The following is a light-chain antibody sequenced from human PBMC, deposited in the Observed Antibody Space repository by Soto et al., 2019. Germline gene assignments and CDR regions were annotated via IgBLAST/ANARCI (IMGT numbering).Light chain of an antibody. CDR1: QSVSSY. CDR3: QQRSNWPLT. J-gene: IGKJ4*01. CDR2: DAS. V-gene: IGKV3-11*01. Sequence: EIVLTQSPATLSLSPGERATLSCRASQSVSSYLAWYQQKPGQAPRLLIYDASNRATGIPARFSGSGSGTDFTLTISSLETEDFAFEYCQQRSNWPLTFGGGTKVEIK.